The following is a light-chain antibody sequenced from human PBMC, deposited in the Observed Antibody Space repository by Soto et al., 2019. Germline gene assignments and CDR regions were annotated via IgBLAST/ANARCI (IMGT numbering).Light chain of an antibody. CDR3: QHFGGTTFT. Sequence: VLTQSPVTLSVSPGERATLSCRASQSVSSSYIAWYQQRPGQTPSLLIYGASTRATGIPDRFSGSGSGTHFTLTISRLEPGDFAVYYCQHFGGTTFTFGQGTRLEIK. V-gene: IGKV3-20*01. J-gene: IGKJ5*01. CDR1: QSVSSSY. CDR2: GAS.